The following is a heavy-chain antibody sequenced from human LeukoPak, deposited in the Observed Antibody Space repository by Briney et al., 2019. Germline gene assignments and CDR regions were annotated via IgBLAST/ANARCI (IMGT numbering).Heavy chain of an antibody. J-gene: IGHJ4*02. CDR1: GFTFSSYE. D-gene: IGHD3-22*01. V-gene: IGHV3-48*03. CDR3: ARDPDGGSGYPHPYFDY. Sequence: GGSLRLSCAASGFTFSSYEMNWVRQAPGKGLEWVSYISSSGSSIYYADSVKGRFTISRDNAKNSLYLQMNSLRAEDTAVYYCARDPDGGSGYPHPYFDYWGQGTLVTVSS. CDR2: ISSSGSSI.